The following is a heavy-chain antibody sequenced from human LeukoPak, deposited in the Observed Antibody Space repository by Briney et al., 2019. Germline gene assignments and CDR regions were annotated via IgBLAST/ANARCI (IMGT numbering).Heavy chain of an antibody. CDR3: ARQTRNYYDSSALGFDY. J-gene: IGHJ4*02. Sequence: SETLSLTCTGSGGSISSYYWSWIRQPPGKGLEWIGYIYYSGSTNYNPSLKSRVTIPVDTSKNQFSLKLSSVTAADTAVYYCARQTRNYYDSSALGFDYWGQGTLVTVSS. V-gene: IGHV4-59*08. CDR1: GGSISSYY. D-gene: IGHD3-22*01. CDR2: IYYSGST.